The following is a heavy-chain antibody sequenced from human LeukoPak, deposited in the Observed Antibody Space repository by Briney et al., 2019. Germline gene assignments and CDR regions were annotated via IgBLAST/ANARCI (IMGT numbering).Heavy chain of an antibody. CDR3: AKDRRRYCSGGSCRDY. CDR1: GFTFSSYA. Sequence: GGSLRLSCAASGFTFSSYAMSWVRQAPGKGLEWVSGISGSGGSTYYADSVKGRFTISRDNSKNTLYLQMNSLRAEDTAVYYCAKDRRRYCSGGSCRDYWGQGTLVTVSS. V-gene: IGHV3-23*01. CDR2: ISGSGGST. D-gene: IGHD2-15*01. J-gene: IGHJ4*02.